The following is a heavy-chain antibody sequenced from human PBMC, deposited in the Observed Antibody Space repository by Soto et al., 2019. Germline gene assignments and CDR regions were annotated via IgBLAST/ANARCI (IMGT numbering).Heavy chain of an antibody. CDR2: ISFDGSNK. V-gene: IGHV3-30*18. CDR1: GFTFSSFA. Sequence: ESGGGVVQPGRSLRLSCAASGFTFSSFAMHWVRQAPGKGLEWVTVISFDGSNKYYADSVKGRFTISRDNSKSTLYLQMNNLRAEDTAVFYCAKVHLRGDTPMVPHYFDYWGQGTLVTVSS. D-gene: IGHD5-18*01. J-gene: IGHJ4*02. CDR3: AKVHLRGDTPMVPHYFDY.